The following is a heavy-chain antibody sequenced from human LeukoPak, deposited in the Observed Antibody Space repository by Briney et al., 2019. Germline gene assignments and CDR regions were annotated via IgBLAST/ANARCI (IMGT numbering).Heavy chain of an antibody. CDR1: GFTFSSYS. CDR2: ISGSGMTT. J-gene: IGHJ4*02. D-gene: IGHD3-22*01. V-gene: IGHV3-23*01. CDR3: AKRDSSGYSHYFDN. Sequence: PGGSLRLSCAASGFTFSSYSMNWVRQAPGKGLEWVSVISGSGMTTYYADSVKGRFTISRDNSKNTLYLQMNSLRAEDTAVYYCAKRDSSGYSHYFDNWGQGTLVTVSS.